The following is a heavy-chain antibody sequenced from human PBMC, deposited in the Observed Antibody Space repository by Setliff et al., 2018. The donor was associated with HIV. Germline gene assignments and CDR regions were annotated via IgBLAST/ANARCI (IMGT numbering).Heavy chain of an antibody. Sequence: SETLSLTCTVSGGPFSSSSYYWGWIRQPPGKGLEWIGSIYFTGDSYYDPSLKSRVTTSVDTSKNQFSLKLSSVTAADTAVYYCAREDIAVASAFDIWGQGTVVTVSS. D-gene: IGHD6-19*01. CDR3: AREDIAVASAFDI. J-gene: IGHJ3*02. CDR2: IYFTGDS. V-gene: IGHV4-39*02. CDR1: GGPFSSSSYY.